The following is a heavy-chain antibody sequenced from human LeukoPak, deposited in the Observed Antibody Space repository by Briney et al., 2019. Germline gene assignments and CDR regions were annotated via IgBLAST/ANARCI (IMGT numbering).Heavy chain of an antibody. CDR1: GGSISSYY. CDR2: IYYSGST. J-gene: IGHJ3*02. V-gene: IGHV4-59*08. Sequence: PSETLALTCTVSGGSISSYYWSWIRQPPGKGLEWMGYIYYSGSTNYNPSLKSRVTISVDTSKNQFSLKLSSVTAADTAVYYCATRIAVAGTGAFDIWGQGTMVTVSS. D-gene: IGHD6-19*01. CDR3: ATRIAVAGTGAFDI.